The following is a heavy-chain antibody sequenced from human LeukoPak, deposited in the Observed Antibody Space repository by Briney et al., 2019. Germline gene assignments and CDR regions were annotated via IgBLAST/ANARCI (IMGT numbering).Heavy chain of an antibody. D-gene: IGHD6-13*01. J-gene: IGHJ4*02. V-gene: IGHV4-34*01. CDR2: INHSGST. Sequence: SETLSLTCAVYGGSFSGYYWSWIRQPPGKGLEWIGEINHSGSTNYNPSLKSRVSISVDTSKNQFSLKLSSVTAADTAVYYCARGDSSWYFDYWGQGTLVTVSS. CDR1: GGSFSGYY. CDR3: ARGDSSWYFDY.